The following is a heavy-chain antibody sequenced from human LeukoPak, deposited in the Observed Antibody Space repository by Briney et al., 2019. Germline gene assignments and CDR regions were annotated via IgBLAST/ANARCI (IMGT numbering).Heavy chain of an antibody. CDR3: ATITPTVTTVYFDY. CDR2: ISSSSSYI. J-gene: IGHJ4*02. Sequence: GGSLRLSCAASGFTFSSYSMNWVRQAPGKGLEWVSSISSSSSYIYYADSVKGRSTISRDNAKNSLYLQMNSLGAEDTAVYYCATITPTVTTVYFDYWGQGTLVTVSS. V-gene: IGHV3-21*01. CDR1: GFTFSSYS. D-gene: IGHD4-17*01.